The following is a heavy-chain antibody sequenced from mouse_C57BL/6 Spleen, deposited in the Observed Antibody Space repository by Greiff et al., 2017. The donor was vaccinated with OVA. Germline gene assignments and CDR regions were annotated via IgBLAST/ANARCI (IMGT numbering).Heavy chain of an antibody. CDR1: GYTFTSYW. CDR3: ARRETGGAYAMDY. Sequence: VQLQQSGAELAKPGASVKLSCKASGYTFTSYWMHWVKQRPGQGLEWIGYINPSSGYTKYNQKFKDKATLTADKSSSTAYMQLSSLTYEDAAVYYCARRETGGAYAMDYWGQGTSVTVSS. D-gene: IGHD4-1*01. CDR2: INPSSGYT. V-gene: IGHV1-7*01. J-gene: IGHJ4*01.